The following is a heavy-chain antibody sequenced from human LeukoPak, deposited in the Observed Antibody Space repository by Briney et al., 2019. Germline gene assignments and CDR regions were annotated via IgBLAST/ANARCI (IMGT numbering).Heavy chain of an antibody. CDR3: ARVGPTLYFDY. CDR2: IKQDGGDK. J-gene: IGHJ4*02. CDR1: GFTFSAYW. D-gene: IGHD3/OR15-3a*01. V-gene: IGHV3-7*01. Sequence: GGSLRLSCEASGFTFSAYWMTWVRQAPGKGLEWVANIKQDGGDKDYVDSVKGRFTISRDNAKNSLYLQLNSLRAEDTALYYCARVGPTLYFDYWGQGTLVTASS.